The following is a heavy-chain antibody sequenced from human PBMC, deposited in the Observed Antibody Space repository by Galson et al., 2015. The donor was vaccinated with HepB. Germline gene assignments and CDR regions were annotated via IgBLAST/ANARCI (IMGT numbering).Heavy chain of an antibody. CDR3: VKEGGSGSYYKAPLDY. Sequence: SLRLSCVASGFTFSSYGMHWVRQAPGKGLEWVAVISYDGSNNYYADSVKGRFTISRDNSKNTLYLQMNSLRAEDKAVYYCVKEGGSGSYYKAPLDYWGQGTLVAVSS. V-gene: IGHV3-30*18. CDR1: GFTFSSYG. J-gene: IGHJ4*02. CDR2: ISYDGSNN. D-gene: IGHD3-10*01.